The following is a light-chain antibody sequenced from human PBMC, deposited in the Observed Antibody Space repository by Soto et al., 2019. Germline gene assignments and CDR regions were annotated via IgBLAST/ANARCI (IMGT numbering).Light chain of an antibody. CDR1: RIVDSNY. V-gene: IGKV3-20*01. CDR2: GAS. Sequence: EIVLTQSPGTLSWSPLGRATLSVRASRIVDSNYLAWYQRKPGQAPRLLIYGASNRATGIPDRFSGSGSGTDFTLTISRLETEDFAVYYCQQYGSSGTFGQGTKVDIK. CDR3: QQYGSSGT. J-gene: IGKJ1*01.